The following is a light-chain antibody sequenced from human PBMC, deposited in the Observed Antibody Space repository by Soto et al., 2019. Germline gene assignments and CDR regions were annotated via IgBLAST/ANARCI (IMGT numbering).Light chain of an antibody. CDR1: QSVSSSN. V-gene: IGKV3D-20*02. Sequence: EVVLTQSPGTLSLSPGERATLSCRASQSVSSSNLAWYQQKPGQGPRLLIFDASNRATGIPARFSGSGSGTDFTLTISSLEPEDFALYYCQQRSSWPRTFGQGTKVDIK. J-gene: IGKJ1*01. CDR3: QQRSSWPRT. CDR2: DAS.